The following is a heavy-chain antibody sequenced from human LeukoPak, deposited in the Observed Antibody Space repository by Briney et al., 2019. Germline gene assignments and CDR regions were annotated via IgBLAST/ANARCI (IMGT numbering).Heavy chain of an antibody. J-gene: IGHJ4*02. CDR2: ISAYNGNT. Sequence: GASVKVSCKASGYTFTSYGISWVRQAPGQGLEWMGWISAYNGNTNYAQKLQGRVTMTTDTSASTAYMELRSLRSDDTAVYYCARDITGFHSSGYKSPFDYWGQGTLVTVSS. V-gene: IGHV1-18*01. CDR3: ARDITGFHSSGYKSPFDY. D-gene: IGHD3-22*01. CDR1: GYTFTSYG.